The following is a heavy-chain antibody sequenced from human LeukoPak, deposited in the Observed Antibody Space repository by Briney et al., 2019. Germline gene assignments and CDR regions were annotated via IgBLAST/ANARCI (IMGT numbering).Heavy chain of an antibody. CDR3: AKSSERVGAASAYYYYFYMDV. CDR2: ISAGGGTT. D-gene: IGHD1-26*01. Sequence: GGSLRLSCAASGFTFRSYAMSWVRQAPGKGLEWVSDISAGGGTTYYADSVKGRFTISRDNSKNTLYLQMNSLRAEDTAVYYCAKSSERVGAASAYYYYFYMDVWGKGTTVTVSS. V-gene: IGHV3-23*01. CDR1: GFTFRSYA. J-gene: IGHJ6*03.